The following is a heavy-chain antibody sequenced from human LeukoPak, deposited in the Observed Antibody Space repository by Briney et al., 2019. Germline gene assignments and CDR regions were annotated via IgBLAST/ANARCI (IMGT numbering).Heavy chain of an antibody. CDR2: ISSTSGTI. Sequence: QPGGSLRLSCAASGFTFSDHSMNWVRQAPGKGLEWVSYISSTSGTISYADSVKGRFTISRDNAKNSLYLQMNSLIDEDTAVYYCAGAPTTVTNHFDYWGQGTLVTVSS. J-gene: IGHJ4*02. CDR1: GFTFSDHS. CDR3: AGAPTTVTNHFDY. D-gene: IGHD4-17*01. V-gene: IGHV3-48*02.